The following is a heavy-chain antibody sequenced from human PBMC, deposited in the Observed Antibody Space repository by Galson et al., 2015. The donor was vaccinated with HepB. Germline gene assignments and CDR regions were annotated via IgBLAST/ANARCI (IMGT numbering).Heavy chain of an antibody. D-gene: IGHD3-3*01. V-gene: IGHV3-73*01. CDR3: FGEGGY. CDR1: GFTFSGSD. J-gene: IGHJ4*02. Sequence: SLRLSCAASGFTFSGSDVHWVRQASGKGLEWVAHIRGKPNNYATAYAAAVKGRFTISRDDSETTAYLQMSTLRTEDTAGDYCFGEGGYWGQGTLVTVSS. CDR2: IRGKPNNYAT.